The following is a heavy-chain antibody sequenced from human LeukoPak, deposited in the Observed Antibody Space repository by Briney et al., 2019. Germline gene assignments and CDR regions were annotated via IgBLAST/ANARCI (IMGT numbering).Heavy chain of an antibody. J-gene: IGHJ3*02. Sequence: GGSLRLSCSASGFTFSSYAMHWVRQAPGKGLEWVAVISYDGSNKYYADSVKGRFTISRDNSKNTLYLQMNSLRAEDTAVYYCARGHSSGWYDAFDIWGQGTMVTVSS. CDR2: ISYDGSNK. CDR3: ARGHSSGWYDAFDI. D-gene: IGHD6-19*01. CDR1: GFTFSSYA. V-gene: IGHV3-30-3*01.